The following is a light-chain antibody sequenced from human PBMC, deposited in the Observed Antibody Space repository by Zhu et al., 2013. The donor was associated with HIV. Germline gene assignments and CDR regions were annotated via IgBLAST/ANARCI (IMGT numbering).Light chain of an antibody. CDR2: DTS. J-gene: IGKJ1*01. Sequence: EIVMMQSPATLSVSPGERATLSCRAGQSVSSHLAWYQQKPGQAPRLLIYDTSSRATGIPARFRGSGSGTEFTLTISSLQSEDFAVYYCQQYNDWPRTFGQGTKVEVK. CDR3: QQYNDWPRT. V-gene: IGKV3-15*01. CDR1: QSVSSH.